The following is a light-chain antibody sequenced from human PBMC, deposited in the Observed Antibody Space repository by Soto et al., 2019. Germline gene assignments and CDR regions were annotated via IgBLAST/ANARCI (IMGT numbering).Light chain of an antibody. V-gene: IGLV2-11*01. CDR1: SSDVGGYNY. CDR3: CSNAGSYTYV. CDR2: DVS. J-gene: IGLJ1*01. Sequence: QSALTQPRSVSGSPGQSVTISCTGTSSDVGGYNYVSWYQQHPGKAPKLMIYDVSKRPSGVPDRFSGSKSGNTASLTISGLQAEDDADYYCCSNAGSYTYVLVTGTKLTVL.